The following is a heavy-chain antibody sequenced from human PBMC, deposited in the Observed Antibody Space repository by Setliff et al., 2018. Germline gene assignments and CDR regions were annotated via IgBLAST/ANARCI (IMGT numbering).Heavy chain of an antibody. CDR3: ARGHPPSDSSGYYYAY. CDR1: GDSINSRTNY. V-gene: IGHV4-61*10. D-gene: IGHD3-22*01. CDR2: INHSGNT. Sequence: SETLSLTCTVSGDSINSRTNYWSWIRQPAGKGPEWIGEINHSGNTNYNPSRKSRVTISVDTSKNQISLKLSSVTAADTAVYYCARGHPPSDSSGYYYAYWGQGTLVTVSS. J-gene: IGHJ4*02.